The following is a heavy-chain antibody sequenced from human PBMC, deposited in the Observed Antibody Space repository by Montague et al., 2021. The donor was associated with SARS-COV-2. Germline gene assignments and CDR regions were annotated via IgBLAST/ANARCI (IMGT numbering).Heavy chain of an antibody. CDR2: IDSSGTT. D-gene: IGHD1-14*01. Sequence: TLSLTCTVSGRSIRSSYNDWSWIRQHQGKGLEWIGYIDSSGTTYYNPSLRSRVTIAVDTSKKQFSLKLSSVTAADTAVYYGARGMYGLTETTDDFDIWGQGTMVTVSS. V-gene: IGHV4-31*03. J-gene: IGHJ3*02. CDR3: ARGMYGLTETTDDFDI. CDR1: GRSIRSSYND.